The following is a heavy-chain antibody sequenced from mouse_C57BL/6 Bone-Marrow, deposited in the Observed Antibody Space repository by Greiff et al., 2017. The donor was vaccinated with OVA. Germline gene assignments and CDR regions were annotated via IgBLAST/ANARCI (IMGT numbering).Heavy chain of an antibody. J-gene: IGHJ1*03. CDR2: ISYSGST. CDR3: ARYGYYGSSSWYFDV. Sequence: EVKLVESGPGLAKPSQTLSLTCSVTGYSITSDYWNWIRKFPGNKLEYMGYISYSGSTYYNPSLKSRISITRDTSKNQYYLQLNSVTTEDTATYYCARYGYYGSSSWYFDVWGTGTTVTVSS. V-gene: IGHV3-8*01. CDR1: GYSITSDY. D-gene: IGHD1-1*01.